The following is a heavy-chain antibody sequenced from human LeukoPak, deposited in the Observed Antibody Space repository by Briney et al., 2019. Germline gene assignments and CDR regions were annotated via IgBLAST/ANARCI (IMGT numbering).Heavy chain of an antibody. D-gene: IGHD6-13*01. V-gene: IGHV1-8*01. J-gene: IGHJ6*03. CDR2: MNPNSGNT. CDR3: ARELDSSSWPFYYYYYMDV. Sequence: ASVKVSCKASGYTFTSYDINWVRQATGQGLEWMGWMNPNSGNTGYAQKFQGRVTMTRDTSISTAYMELSRLRSDDTAVYYCARELDSSSWPFYYYYYMDVWGKGTTVTVSS. CDR1: GYTFTSYD.